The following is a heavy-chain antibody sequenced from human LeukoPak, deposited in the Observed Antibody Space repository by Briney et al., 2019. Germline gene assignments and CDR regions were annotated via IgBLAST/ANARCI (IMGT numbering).Heavy chain of an antibody. CDR1: GGSFSGYY. D-gene: IGHD5-18*01. CDR3: ARSPRGYSYGPEDYFDY. Sequence: SETLSLTCAVYGGSFSGYYWSWICQPPGKGLEWIGEINHSGSTNYNPSLKSRVTISVDTSKNQFSLKLSSVTAADTAVYYCARSPRGYSYGPEDYFDYWGQGTLVTVSS. V-gene: IGHV4-34*01. J-gene: IGHJ4*02. CDR2: INHSGST.